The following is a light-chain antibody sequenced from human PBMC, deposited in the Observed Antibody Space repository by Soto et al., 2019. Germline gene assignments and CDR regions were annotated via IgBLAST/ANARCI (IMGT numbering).Light chain of an antibody. CDR1: SSDVGAYNY. CDR2: EVT. V-gene: IGLV2-8*01. Sequence: QSALTQPPSASGSPGQSVTISCTGTSSDVGAYNYVSWYQQHAGKAPKLVIYEVTKRPSGVPDRFSGSKSANTASLTVSGHQAEDEADYYCSSFASSNTWVFGGGTKLTVL. J-gene: IGLJ3*02. CDR3: SSFASSNTWV.